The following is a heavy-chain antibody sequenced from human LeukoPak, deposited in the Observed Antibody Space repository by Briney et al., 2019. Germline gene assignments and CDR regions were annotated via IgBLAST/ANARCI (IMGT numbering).Heavy chain of an antibody. CDR2: IWSDGSNK. J-gene: IGHJ4*02. V-gene: IGHV3-33*01. CDR3: ARGSGSSSGGFDY. CDR1: GFTFSSYG. D-gene: IGHD1-26*01. Sequence: GGSLRPSCAASGFTFSSYGMHWFRRTPGKGREWVAVIWSDGSNKYYAVSVKGRFTISRDNSKNTLYLQMNSLRAEDTAVYYCARGSGSSSGGFDYWGQGTLVTVSS.